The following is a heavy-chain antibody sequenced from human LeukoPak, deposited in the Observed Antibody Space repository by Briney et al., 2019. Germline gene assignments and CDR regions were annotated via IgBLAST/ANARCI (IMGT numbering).Heavy chain of an antibody. J-gene: IGHJ4*02. Sequence: ASVKVSRKASGYTFTSYDINWVRQATGQGLEWMGWMNPNTGRTGSAQRFQGRVTMTINTSTSTAYMELRSLRSEDTAVYYCARPLRGYSPFDSWGQGTLVTVSS. V-gene: IGHV1-8*01. D-gene: IGHD5-12*01. CDR1: GYTFTSYD. CDR3: ARPLRGYSPFDS. CDR2: MNPNTGRT.